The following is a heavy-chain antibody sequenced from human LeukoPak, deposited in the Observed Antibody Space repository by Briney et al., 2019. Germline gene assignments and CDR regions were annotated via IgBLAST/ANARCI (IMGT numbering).Heavy chain of an antibody. J-gene: IGHJ4*02. CDR2: IKLDGSEK. V-gene: IGHV3-7*01. CDR3: ARDARGIAVAGTSLDY. D-gene: IGHD6-19*01. CDR1: GFTFSSYW. Sequence: GGSLRLSCAASGFTFSSYWMSWVRQAPGKGLEWVANIKLDGSEKYYVDSVKGRLTISRDNAKNSLYLQMNSLRAEDTAVYYCARDARGIAVAGTSLDYWGQGTLVTVSS.